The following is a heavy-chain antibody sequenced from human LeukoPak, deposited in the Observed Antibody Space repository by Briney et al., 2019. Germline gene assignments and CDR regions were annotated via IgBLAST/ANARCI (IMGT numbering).Heavy chain of an antibody. V-gene: IGHV5-10-1*01. CDR1: GSRFTSYW. Sequence: PGESLRISCKGSGSRFTSYWISWVRQMPGKGLEWMGRIDPSDSYTNYSPSFQGHVTISADKSISTAYLQWSSLKASDTAMYYCAYLTGYYTSPFDYWGQGTLVTVSS. J-gene: IGHJ4*02. D-gene: IGHD3-9*01. CDR2: IDPSDSYT. CDR3: AYLTGYYTSPFDY.